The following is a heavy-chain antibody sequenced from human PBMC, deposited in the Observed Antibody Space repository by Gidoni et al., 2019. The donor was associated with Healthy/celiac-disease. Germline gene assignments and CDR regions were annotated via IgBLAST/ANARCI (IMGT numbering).Heavy chain of an antibody. V-gene: IGHV4-34*01. Sequence: QVQLQQWGAGLLKPSETLSLTCAVYGGSFSGYSWSWIRQPPGKGLEWIGEINHSGSTNYNPSLKSRVTISVDTSKNQFSLKLSSVTAADTAVYYCARGIGYGTVRGRGPRPFDYWGQGTLVTVSS. CDR3: ARGIGYGTVRGRGPRPFDY. D-gene: IGHD3-10*01. J-gene: IGHJ4*02. CDR2: INHSGST. CDR1: GGSFSGYS.